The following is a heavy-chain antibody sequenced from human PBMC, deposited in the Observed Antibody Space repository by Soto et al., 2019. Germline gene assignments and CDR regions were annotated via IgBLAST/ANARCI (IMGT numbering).Heavy chain of an antibody. V-gene: IGHV4-34*01. CDR2: INHSGST. J-gene: IGHJ4*02. D-gene: IGHD3-10*01. CDR3: ARVTRGSAPYGSGSIYY. Sequence: SETLSLTCAVYGGSFSGYYWSWIRQPPGKGLEWIGEINHSGSTNYNPSLKSRVTISVDTSKNQFSLKLSSVTAADTAVYYCARVTRGSAPYGSGSIYYWGQGTLVTVSS. CDR1: GGSFSGYY.